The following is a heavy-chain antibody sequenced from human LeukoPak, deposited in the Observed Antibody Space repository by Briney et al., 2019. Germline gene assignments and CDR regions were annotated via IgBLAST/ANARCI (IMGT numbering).Heavy chain of an antibody. CDR2: IYYSGST. Sequence: SETLSLTCTVSGGSISNKYWSWIRQPPGKGLEWIGYIYYSGSTNYNPSLKSRVTISVDTSKNQFSLKLSSVTAADTAVYYCARSGIAAANDYWGQGTLVTVSS. D-gene: IGHD6-13*01. V-gene: IGHV4-59*01. CDR1: GGSISNKY. CDR3: ARSGIAAANDY. J-gene: IGHJ4*02.